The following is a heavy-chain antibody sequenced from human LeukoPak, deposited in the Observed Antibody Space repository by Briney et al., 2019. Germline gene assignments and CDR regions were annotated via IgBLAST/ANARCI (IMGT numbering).Heavy chain of an antibody. D-gene: IGHD3-3*01. CDR2: IYYSGST. J-gene: IGHJ4*02. CDR3: ARRGAWSGFYDY. Sequence: SQTLSLTCTVSGGSISSGDYYWSWIRQPPGKGLEWIGYIYYSGSTYYNPSLKSRVTISVDTSKKQFSLKLSSVTAADTAVYYCARRGAWSGFYDYWGQGTLVTVSS. V-gene: IGHV4-30-4*01. CDR1: GGSISSGDYY.